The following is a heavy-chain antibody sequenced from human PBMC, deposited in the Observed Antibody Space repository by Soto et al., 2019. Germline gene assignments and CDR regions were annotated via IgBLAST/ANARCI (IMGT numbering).Heavy chain of an antibody. CDR2: IWYDGSDR. V-gene: IGHV3-33*01. Sequence: SLSCAASGFTFSSYGMHWVRQAPGKGLEWVANIWYDGSDRYYADSVRGRFTISRDNSKKTLYLEMDSLGAEDTAVYYCARDLGGYARGYYCDYWGQGTQVTVAS. J-gene: IGHJ4*02. D-gene: IGHD2-2*01. CDR1: GFTFSSYG. CDR3: ARDLGGYARGYYCDY.